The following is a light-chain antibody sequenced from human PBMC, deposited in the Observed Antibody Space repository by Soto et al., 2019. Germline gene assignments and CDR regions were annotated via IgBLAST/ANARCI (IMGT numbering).Light chain of an antibody. Sequence: EIVVTQSPATLSLSPGERATLSCRASQSFSSYLAWYQQKPGQAPRLLIYDASNRATGIPARFSGSGSGTDFTLTISSLEPEDFAVYYCQQRSNWPITFGQGTRLEIK. J-gene: IGKJ5*01. CDR3: QQRSNWPIT. CDR1: QSFSSY. CDR2: DAS. V-gene: IGKV3-11*01.